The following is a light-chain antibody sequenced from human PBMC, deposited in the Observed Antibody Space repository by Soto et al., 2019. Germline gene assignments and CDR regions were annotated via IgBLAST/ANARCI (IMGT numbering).Light chain of an antibody. Sequence: DIQLTQSPSSQSVSVGDRVTITCRASQTISRWLDWYQQKPGKAPNLLIYIASTLKSGVPSRFSGSGSGTEFTLTISSLQPDDFATYYCQHHISYSAAFGQGTQV. CDR3: QHHISYSAA. V-gene: IGKV1-5*03. J-gene: IGKJ1*01. CDR1: QTISRW. CDR2: IAS.